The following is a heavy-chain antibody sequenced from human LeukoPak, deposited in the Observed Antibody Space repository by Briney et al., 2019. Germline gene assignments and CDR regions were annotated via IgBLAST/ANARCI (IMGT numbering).Heavy chain of an antibody. Sequence: PGGSLRLSCAASGFTVSSNYMSWVRQAPGKGLEWVSVIYSGGSTYYADSVKGRFTISRDNAKNTLYLQMNSLRAEDTAVYYCARVSGDHPYYYGMDVWGQGTTVTVSS. CDR3: ARVSGDHPYYYGMDV. V-gene: IGHV3-53*01. CDR2: IYSGGST. CDR1: GFTVSSNY. D-gene: IGHD4-17*01. J-gene: IGHJ6*02.